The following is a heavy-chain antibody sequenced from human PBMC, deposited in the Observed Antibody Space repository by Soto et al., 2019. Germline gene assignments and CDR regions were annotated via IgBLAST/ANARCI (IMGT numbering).Heavy chain of an antibody. CDR1: GGSIRSYY. D-gene: IGHD5-18*01. CDR2: FYHSGNS. Sequence: PSETLSLTCSVSGGSIRSYYWSWIRQSPEKGLEWIGYFYHSGNSNYNPSLKSRDTISVDTSKNQLSLSLRSVTAADTAVYCCARISSVDPYGYVNGGLDVWGQGTTATVCS. J-gene: IGHJ6*02. V-gene: IGHV4-59*01. CDR3: ARISSVDPYGYVNGGLDV.